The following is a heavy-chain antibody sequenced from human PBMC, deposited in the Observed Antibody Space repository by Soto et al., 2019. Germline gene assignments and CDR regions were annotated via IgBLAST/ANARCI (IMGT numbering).Heavy chain of an antibody. J-gene: IGHJ2*01. CDR1: SGSISSSNW. D-gene: IGHD3-3*01. Sequence: QVQLQESGPGLVKPSGTLSLTCAVSSGSISSSNWWSWVRQPPGKGLEWIGEIYHSGSTNYNPSLKSGVTISVDKFKNQFSVKLSCVTAADTAGYYCARDLDDFWSGYRYFDLWGRGTLVTVSS. CDR3: ARDLDDFWSGYRYFDL. CDR2: IYHSGST. V-gene: IGHV4-4*02.